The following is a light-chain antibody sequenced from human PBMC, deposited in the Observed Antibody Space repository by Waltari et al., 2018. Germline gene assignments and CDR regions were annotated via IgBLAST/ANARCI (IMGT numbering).Light chain of an antibody. V-gene: IGKV3-15*01. CDR1: QSVSSH. CDR3: QHYNNWPPYT. J-gene: IGKJ2*01. CDR2: GAS. Sequence: EIVMTQSPATLSVSPGERATLSCRASQSVSSHLVWYQQKPGQAPRLLIYGASTRAPGIPARFSGSGSGTEFTLTISSLQSEDFAVYYCQHYNNWPPYTFGQGTKLEIK.